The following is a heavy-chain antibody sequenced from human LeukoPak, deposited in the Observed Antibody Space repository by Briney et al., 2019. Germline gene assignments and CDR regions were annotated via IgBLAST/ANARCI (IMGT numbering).Heavy chain of an antibody. Sequence: ASVKVSCKACGYTYTRYAWNWVRPAPGQGLAWVGWMNTNTGNPTYAQGFTRRFVFSLDTSVSTAYLQISSLNAEDTSVYYCARTEEILRYFDWDHAFDNWGQGTMVTVSS. CDR1: GYTYTRYA. CDR3: ARTEEILRYFDWDHAFDN. CDR2: MNTNTGNP. J-gene: IGHJ3*02. D-gene: IGHD3-9*01. V-gene: IGHV7-4-1*02.